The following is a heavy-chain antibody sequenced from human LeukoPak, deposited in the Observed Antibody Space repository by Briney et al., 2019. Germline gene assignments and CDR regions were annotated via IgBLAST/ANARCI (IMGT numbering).Heavy chain of an antibody. CDR1: GGTFSSYA. CDR2: IIPIFGTA. D-gene: IGHD2/OR15-2a*01. J-gene: IGHJ6*03. Sequence: ASVKVSCKASGGTFSSYAISWVRQAPGQGLEWMGGIIPIFGTANYAQKFQGRVTITADKSTSTAYMELSSLRSEDTAVYYCARPSFPLNYYYYMDVWGKGTTVTVSS. CDR3: ARPSFPLNYYYYMDV. V-gene: IGHV1-69*06.